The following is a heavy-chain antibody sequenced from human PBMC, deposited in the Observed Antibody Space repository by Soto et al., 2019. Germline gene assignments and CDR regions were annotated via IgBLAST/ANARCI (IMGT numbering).Heavy chain of an antibody. D-gene: IGHD6-19*01. J-gene: IGHJ4*02. V-gene: IGHV1-46*01. CDR2: INPTGGST. Sequence: QVQLVQSGAEVKKPGASVNVSCKASGYPFARYYIHWVRQAPGQGLEWMGIINPTGGSTNYAQKFQGIVTMTSDTSTSTIYMEVSSLSSEDTAVYYCARDFDYVAGIDYWGEGTLVTVSS. CDR1: GYPFARYY. CDR3: ARDFDYVAGIDY.